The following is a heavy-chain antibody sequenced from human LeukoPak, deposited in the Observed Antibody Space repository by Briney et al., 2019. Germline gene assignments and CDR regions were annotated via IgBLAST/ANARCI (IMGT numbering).Heavy chain of an antibody. J-gene: IGHJ1*01. CDR3: TSWGDTTAEYFQR. V-gene: IGHV3-21*01. Sequence: GGSLRLSCAASGFTFISYSMNWVRQAPGKGLEWVSSISSSSSHIYYADSVKGRFTISRDNAQNSMYLQMNSLRVEDTAVYYCTSWGDTTAEYFQRWGQGTLVTVSS. CDR1: GFTFISYS. CDR2: ISSSSSHI. D-gene: IGHD2-21*02.